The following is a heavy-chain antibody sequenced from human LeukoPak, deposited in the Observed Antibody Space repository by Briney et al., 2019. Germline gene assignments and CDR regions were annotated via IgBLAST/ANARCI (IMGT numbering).Heavy chain of an antibody. D-gene: IGHD2-15*01. Sequence: ASVKVSCKASGYTLTSYGISWVRQAPGQGLEWMGWISAYNGNTNYAQKLQGRVTMTTDTSTSTAYMELRSLRSDDTAVYYCARDIDIVVVVAATDYWGQGTLVTVSS. CDR1: GYTLTSYG. J-gene: IGHJ4*02. CDR3: ARDIDIVVVVAATDY. V-gene: IGHV1-18*01. CDR2: ISAYNGNT.